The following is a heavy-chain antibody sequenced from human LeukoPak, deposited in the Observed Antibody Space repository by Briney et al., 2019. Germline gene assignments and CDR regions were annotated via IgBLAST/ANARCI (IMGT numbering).Heavy chain of an antibody. J-gene: IGHJ4*02. Sequence: GASVKVSCKASGYTFTSYDINWVRQATGQGLEWMGWMNPNSGNTGYAQKFQGRVAMTRNTSISTAYMELSSLRSEDTAVYYCARGDYGDTNFDYWGQGTLVTVSS. V-gene: IGHV1-8*01. CDR1: GYTFTSYD. CDR3: ARGDYGDTNFDY. CDR2: MNPNSGNT. D-gene: IGHD4-17*01.